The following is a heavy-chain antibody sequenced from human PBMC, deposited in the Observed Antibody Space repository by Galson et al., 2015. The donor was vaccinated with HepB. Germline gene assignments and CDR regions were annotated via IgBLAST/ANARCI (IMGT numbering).Heavy chain of an antibody. V-gene: IGHV3-72*01. D-gene: IGHD2-21*01. CDR3: ARGSYCGNDCPNRKVYFLDF. CDR1: GFTFSDHY. CDR2: IRNKRNWYTT. J-gene: IGHJ4*02. Sequence: SLRLSCAASGFTFSDHYMDWVRQAPGKGLEWIGRIRNKRNWYTTDYAASVKGRFAISRDDSANSMFLQMNSLKTEDTAVYYCARGSYCGNDCPNRKVYFLDFWGQGTLVTVSS.